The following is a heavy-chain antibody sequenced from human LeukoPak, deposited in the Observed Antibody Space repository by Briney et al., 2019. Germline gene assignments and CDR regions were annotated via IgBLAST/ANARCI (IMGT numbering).Heavy chain of an antibody. V-gene: IGHV1-2*02. Sequence: GASVKVSCKASGYTFTGYYIHWVRQAPGQGLEWMGWINPNSGGTNYAQKFQGRVTMTRDTSITTAYMELSRLISDDTAVYYCARVGDGYIYYFDYWGQRTLVTIFS. D-gene: IGHD5-24*01. CDR2: INPNSGGT. CDR1: GYTFTGYY. CDR3: ARVGDGYIYYFDY. J-gene: IGHJ4*02.